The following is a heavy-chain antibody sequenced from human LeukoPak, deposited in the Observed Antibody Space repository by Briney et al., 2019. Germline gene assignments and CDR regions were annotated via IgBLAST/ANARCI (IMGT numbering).Heavy chain of an antibody. CDR3: ARDLAGFDP. CDR2: IYTSGST. CDR1: GGSISSGSYY. J-gene: IGHJ5*02. V-gene: IGHV4-61*02. Sequence: SSETLSLTCTVSGGSISSGSYYWSWIRQPAGKGLEWIGRIYTSGSTNYNPSLKSRVTISVDTSKNQFSLKLSSVTAADTAVYYCARDLAGFDPWGQGTLVTVSS.